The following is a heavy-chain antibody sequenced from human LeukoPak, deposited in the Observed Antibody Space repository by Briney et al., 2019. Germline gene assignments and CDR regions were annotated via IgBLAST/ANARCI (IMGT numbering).Heavy chain of an antibody. V-gene: IGHV3-23*01. Sequence: GGSLRLSWAASGFTFSSYAMSWVRQAPGKGLEWVSAISGSGGSTYYADAVKGRFTISRDNSKNTLYLQMNSLRAEDTAVYYCATLLDYYGSGSYYLDYWGQGTLVTVSS. CDR2: ISGSGGST. D-gene: IGHD3-10*01. CDR3: ATLLDYYGSGSYYLDY. J-gene: IGHJ4*02. CDR1: GFTFSSYA.